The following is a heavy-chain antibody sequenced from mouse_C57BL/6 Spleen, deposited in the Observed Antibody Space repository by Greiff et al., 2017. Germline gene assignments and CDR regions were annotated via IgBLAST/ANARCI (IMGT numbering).Heavy chain of an antibody. Sequence: VQLQQSGAELVKPGASVKISCKASGYAFSSYWMKWVKQRPGKGLEWIGQIYPGDGDTNYNGKFKGKATLTADKSSSTAYMQLSSLTSEDSAVYFCARWHYGSSYDYFDYWGQGTTLTVSS. D-gene: IGHD1-1*01. J-gene: IGHJ2*01. V-gene: IGHV1-80*01. CDR2: IYPGDGDT. CDR1: GYAFSSYW. CDR3: ARWHYGSSYDYFDY.